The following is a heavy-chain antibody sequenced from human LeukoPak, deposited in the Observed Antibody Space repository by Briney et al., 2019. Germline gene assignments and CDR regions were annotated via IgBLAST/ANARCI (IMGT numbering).Heavy chain of an antibody. D-gene: IGHD4-23*01. V-gene: IGHV4-39*01. J-gene: IGHJ4*02. CDR1: GDSISSSPYY. CDR2: MGSNGNT. Sequence: PSETLSLTCTVSGDSISSSPYYWGWIRQPPGKGLEWIASMGSNGNTYYTASLKSRATISIDTSKNQFSLKLTSVTAADTAVYYCAKHKAVGTSSEYFDYWGQGTLVTVSS. CDR3: AKHKAVGTSSEYFDY.